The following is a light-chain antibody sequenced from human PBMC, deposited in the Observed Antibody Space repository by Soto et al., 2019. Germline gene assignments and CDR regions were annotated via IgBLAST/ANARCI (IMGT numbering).Light chain of an antibody. CDR1: SSNIGAGYD. CDR3: QSFDSGLSGSF. V-gene: IGLV1-40*01. Sequence: QSVLTQPPSVSGAPGQRVTISCTGSSSNIGAGYDVHWYQQLPGTAPKLLISGNNSRPSGVPDRFSGSKSGTSASLAITGLQAGDEADYYCQSFDSGLSGSFFGTGTKLTVL. CDR2: GNN. J-gene: IGLJ1*01.